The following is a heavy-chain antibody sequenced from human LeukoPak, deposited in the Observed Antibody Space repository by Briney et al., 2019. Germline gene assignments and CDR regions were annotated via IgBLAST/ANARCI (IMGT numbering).Heavy chain of an antibody. CDR1: GFTFSNAW. V-gene: IGHV3-15*01. D-gene: IGHD3-16*01. CDR2: IKSKTDGGTT. CDR3: TTAADSGGTDAFDI. Sequence: GGSLRLSCAASGFTFSNAWMSWVRQAPGKGLEWVGRIKSKTDGGTTDYAAPVKGRFTISRDDSKNTLYLQMNSLKTEDTAVYYCTTAADSGGTDAFDIWGQGTMVTVSS. J-gene: IGHJ3*02.